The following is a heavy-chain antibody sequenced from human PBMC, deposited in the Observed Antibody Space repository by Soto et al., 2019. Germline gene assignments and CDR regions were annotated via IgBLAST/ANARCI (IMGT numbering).Heavy chain of an antibody. CDR3: ARGIEYCSGGSCFGPPDAFDI. D-gene: IGHD2-15*01. CDR2: INSDGSST. CDR1: GFTFSSYW. V-gene: IGHV3-74*01. Sequence: EVQLVESGGGLVQPGGSLRLSCAASGFTFSSYWMHWVRQAPGKGLVWVSRINSDGSSTSYADSVKGRFTISRDNAKNTLYLQMNRLRAEDTAVYYCARGIEYCSGGSCFGPPDAFDIWGQGTMVTVSS. J-gene: IGHJ3*02.